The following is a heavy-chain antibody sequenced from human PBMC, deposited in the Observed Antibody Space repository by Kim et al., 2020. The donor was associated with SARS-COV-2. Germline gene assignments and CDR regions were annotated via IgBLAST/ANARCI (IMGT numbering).Heavy chain of an antibody. CDR2: IIPIFGTA. CDR1: GGTFSSYA. J-gene: IGHJ6*02. D-gene: IGHD6-19*01. CDR3: ARDFSGDPYYYYGMDV. V-gene: IGHV1-69*13. Sequence: SVKVSCKASGGTFSSYAISWVRQAPGQGLEWMGGIIPIFGTANYAQKFQGRVPITADESTSTHYMDLSTLRSEDTAVYYCARDFSGDPYYYYGMDVWGQ.